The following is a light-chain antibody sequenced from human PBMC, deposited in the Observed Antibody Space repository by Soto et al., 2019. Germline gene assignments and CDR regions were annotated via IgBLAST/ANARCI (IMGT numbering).Light chain of an antibody. V-gene: IGKV3-20*01. J-gene: IGKJ4*01. CDR3: QQYGSSPP. CDR1: QSVSAGY. Sequence: EIVLTQSPCTLSLSPGERATLSCRASQSVSAGYLAWYQQKPGQAPRLLIYGASSRATGIPDRFSGSGSGTDFTLTISRLEPEDFAVYSCQQYGSSPPFGGGTKVEIK. CDR2: GAS.